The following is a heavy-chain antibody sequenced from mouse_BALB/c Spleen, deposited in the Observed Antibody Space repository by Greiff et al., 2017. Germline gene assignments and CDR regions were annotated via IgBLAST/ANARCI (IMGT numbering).Heavy chain of an antibody. V-gene: IGHV2-9*02. Sequence: VMLVESGPGLVAPSQSLSITCTVSGFSLTSYGVHWVRQPPGKGLEWLGVIWAGGSTNYNSALMSRLSISKDNSKSQVFLKMNSLQTDDTAMYYCARDRDYYGSSHWYFDVWGAGTTVTVSS. CDR1: GFSLTSYG. CDR3: ARDRDYYGSSHWYFDV. J-gene: IGHJ1*01. CDR2: IWAGGST. D-gene: IGHD1-1*01.